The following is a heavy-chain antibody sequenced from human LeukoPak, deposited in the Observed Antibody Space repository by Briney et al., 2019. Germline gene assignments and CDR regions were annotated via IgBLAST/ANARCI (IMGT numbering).Heavy chain of an antibody. V-gene: IGHV3-21*01. CDR2: ISSSSSYI. J-gene: IGHJ6*02. Sequence: GGSLRLSCSASGFTFSSYSMNWVRQAPGKGLEWVSSISSSSSYIYYADSVKGRFTISRDNAKNSLYLQMNSLRAEDTAVYYCARESIAAAGMYYYYGMDVWGQGTTVTVSS. CDR1: GFTFSSYS. D-gene: IGHD6-13*01. CDR3: ARESIAAAGMYYYYGMDV.